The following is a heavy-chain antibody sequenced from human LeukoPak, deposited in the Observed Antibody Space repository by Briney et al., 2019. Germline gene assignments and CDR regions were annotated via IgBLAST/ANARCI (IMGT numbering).Heavy chain of an antibody. D-gene: IGHD6-19*01. CDR2: INSDGSST. Sequence: GGSLRLSCAASGFTFSSYWMHWVRQAPGKGLVWVSRINSDGSSTSYADSVKGRFTISRDNAKNTLYLQMNSLRAKDTAVYYCAREEWLGGAFDIWGQGTMVTVSS. J-gene: IGHJ3*02. V-gene: IGHV3-74*01. CDR3: AREEWLGGAFDI. CDR1: GFTFSSYW.